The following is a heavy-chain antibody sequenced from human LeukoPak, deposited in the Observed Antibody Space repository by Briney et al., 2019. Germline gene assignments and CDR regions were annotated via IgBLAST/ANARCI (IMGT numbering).Heavy chain of an antibody. CDR3: ARVASRGIHLWPFDY. Sequence: SETLSLTCTVSGGSVSSGGYYWSWIRQPPGKGLEWIGHIYYSGSTNYNPSLESRVTISVDMSKNQFSLKMSSVTAADTAVYYCARVASRGIHLWPFDYWGQGTLVNVAS. V-gene: IGHV4-61*08. D-gene: IGHD5-18*01. CDR1: GGSVSSGGYY. CDR2: IYYSGST. J-gene: IGHJ4*02.